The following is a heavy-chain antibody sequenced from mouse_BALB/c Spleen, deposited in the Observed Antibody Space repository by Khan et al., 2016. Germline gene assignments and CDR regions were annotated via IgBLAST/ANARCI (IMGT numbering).Heavy chain of an antibody. Sequence: EVQLQESGPGLVKPSQSLSLTCTVTGYSITSGYGWNWIRQFPGNKLEWMGYISYSGSTNYNPSPKSRIPITRDTSKNQFFLQLNSVTTEDTAKYYCARTARIKYWGQGTTLTVSS. CDR1: GYSITSGYG. CDR3: ARTARIKY. CDR2: ISYSGST. D-gene: IGHD1-2*01. J-gene: IGHJ2*01. V-gene: IGHV3-2*02.